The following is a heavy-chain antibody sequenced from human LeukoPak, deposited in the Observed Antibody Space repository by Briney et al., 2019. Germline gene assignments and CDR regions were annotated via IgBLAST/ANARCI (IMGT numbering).Heavy chain of an antibody. D-gene: IGHD1-26*01. CDR2: ISSSGTYI. CDR1: GFTFSSYN. CDR3: ARDLSVGAKPNLGFDY. Sequence: GGSLRLSCAASGFTFSSYNMNWVRQAPGKGLEWVSSISSSGTYIYYADSMKGRFTLSRDNAKNSLYLQMNSLRAEDTAIYYCARDLSVGAKPNLGFDYWGQGTLVTVSS. J-gene: IGHJ4*02. V-gene: IGHV3-21*01.